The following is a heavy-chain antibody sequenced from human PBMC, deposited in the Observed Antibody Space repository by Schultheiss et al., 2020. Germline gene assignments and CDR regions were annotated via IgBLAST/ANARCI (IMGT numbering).Heavy chain of an antibody. CDR2: IWYDGSNK. J-gene: IGHJ6*02. Sequence: GGSLRLSCAASGFTFSSYGMHWVRQAPGKGLEWVAVIWYDGSNKYYADSVKGRFTISRDNSKNTLYLQMNSLRAEDTAVYYCAREGTYDFWSGYYYYYGMDVWGQGTTVTVSS. D-gene: IGHD3-3*01. CDR1: GFTFSSYG. V-gene: IGHV3-33*01. CDR3: AREGTYDFWSGYYYYYGMDV.